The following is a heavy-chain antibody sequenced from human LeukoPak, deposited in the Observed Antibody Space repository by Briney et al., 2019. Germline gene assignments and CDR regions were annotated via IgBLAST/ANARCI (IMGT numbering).Heavy chain of an antibody. D-gene: IGHD3-10*01. CDR1: GFTFTGYE. CDR3: ARAAYMVRGVIITLPFDY. CDR2: ISSTGSTM. V-gene: IGHV3-48*03. J-gene: IGHJ4*02. Sequence: GGSLRLSCAASGFTFTGYEMNWVRQAPGKGLEWVSSISSTGSTMYYADSVKGRFTISRDNAKNSLYLQMNSLRAEDTAIYYCARAAYMVRGVIITLPFDYWGQGTLVTVSS.